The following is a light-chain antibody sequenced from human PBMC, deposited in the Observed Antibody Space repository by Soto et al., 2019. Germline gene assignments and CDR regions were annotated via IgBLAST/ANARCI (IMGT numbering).Light chain of an antibody. J-gene: IGLJ1*01. CDR3: CSFAGSYTYV. V-gene: IGLV2-11*01. CDR1: SSDVGDYNF. CDR2: AVN. Sequence: SALTQPRSVSGSPGQSVTISCTGTSSDVGDYNFVSWYQEHPGKAPTLMISAVNKRPSGVPDRFSGSKSGNTASLTISGLQADDEADYYCCSFAGSYTYVFGSGTKLTVL.